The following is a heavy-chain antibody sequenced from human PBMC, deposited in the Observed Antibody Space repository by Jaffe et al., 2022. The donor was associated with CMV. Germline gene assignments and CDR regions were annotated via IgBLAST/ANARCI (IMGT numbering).Heavy chain of an antibody. V-gene: IGHV3-49*04. CDR2: IRSKAYGGTT. Sequence: EVQLVESGGGLVQPGRSLRLSCTASGFTFGDYAMSWVRQAPGKGLEWVGFIRSKAYGGTTEYAASVKGRFTISRDDSKSIAYLQMNSLKTEDTAVYYCTRVSEGAYTDDYWGQGTLVTVSS. J-gene: IGHJ4*02. CDR3: TRVSEGAYTDDY. CDR1: GFTFGDYA. D-gene: IGHD1-26*01.